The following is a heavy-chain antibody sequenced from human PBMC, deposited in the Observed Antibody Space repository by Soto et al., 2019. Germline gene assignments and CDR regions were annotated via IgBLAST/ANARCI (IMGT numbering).Heavy chain of an antibody. CDR3: ASGVVRGVQYYYYYGMDV. V-gene: IGHV1-8*01. J-gene: IGHJ6*02. D-gene: IGHD3-10*01. CDR2: MNPKRGNT. Sequence: ASVKVSCKASGYTFTSYDINWVRQATGQGLEWMGWMNPKRGNTGYAQKFQGRVTLIRNTSISTAYMELSSLRSEDTAVYYCASGVVRGVQYYYYYGMDVWGQGTTVTVSS. CDR1: GYTFTSYD.